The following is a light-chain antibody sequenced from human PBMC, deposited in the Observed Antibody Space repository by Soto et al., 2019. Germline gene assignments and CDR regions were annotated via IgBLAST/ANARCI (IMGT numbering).Light chain of an antibody. J-gene: IGKJ5*01. Sequence: EVVLTQSPATLSLSPGERATLSCRASQSVSNYLAWYQQKPGQAPRLLIYDASSRATGIPDRFSGSGSGTDITLTISSLEPEDFAVYYCQQRSSWPPITFGQGTRLEIK. CDR3: QQRSSWPPIT. CDR1: QSVSNY. CDR2: DAS. V-gene: IGKV3-11*01.